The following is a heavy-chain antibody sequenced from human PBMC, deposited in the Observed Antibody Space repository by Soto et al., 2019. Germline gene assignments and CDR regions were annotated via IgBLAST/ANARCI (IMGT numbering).Heavy chain of an antibody. CDR2: VSSTGST. J-gene: IGHJ4*02. CDR1: GGSLNRYY. CDR3: WRANGHSYGYTLEQ. V-gene: IGHV4-59*01. D-gene: IGHD5-18*01. Sequence: SETLSLTCTVSGGSLNRYYGAWIRQSPGKGLEWMGYVSSTGSTNYNPSLKCGLTMSLVTSTNEVSVRLASVTAAVAAVSYCWRANGHSYGYTLEQWSQGPL.